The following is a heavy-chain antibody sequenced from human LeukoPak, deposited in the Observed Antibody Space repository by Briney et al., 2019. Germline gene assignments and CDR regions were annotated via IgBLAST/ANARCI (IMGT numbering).Heavy chain of an antibody. CDR3: ARGGFTTMVRGVIITLDAFDI. D-gene: IGHD3-10*01. Sequence: ASVRLSCTASGYSFTNYNLHWVRQAPEQGYECMGIINPSGGSTTYAQKFQGRVAMTRDTSTSTVYMELSSLRSEDTGVYYCARGGFTTMVRGVIITLDAFDIWGQGTMVTVSS. V-gene: IGHV1-46*01. CDR2: INPSGGST. J-gene: IGHJ3*02. CDR1: GYSFTNYN.